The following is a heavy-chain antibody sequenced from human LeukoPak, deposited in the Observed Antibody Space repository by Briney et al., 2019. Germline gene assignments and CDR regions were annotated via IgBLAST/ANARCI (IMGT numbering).Heavy chain of an antibody. CDR3: AGRVTMVSGFDP. V-gene: IGHV1-69*13. D-gene: IGHD3-10*01. J-gene: IGHJ5*02. Sequence: GASVKVSCKASGGTFSSYGISWVRQAPGQGLEWVGGIIPIFGTGNYAQKFQGRVTITADESTSTAYMELNSLTSEDTAVYYCAGRVTMVSGFDPWGQGTLVAVSS. CDR2: IIPIFGTG. CDR1: GGTFSSYG.